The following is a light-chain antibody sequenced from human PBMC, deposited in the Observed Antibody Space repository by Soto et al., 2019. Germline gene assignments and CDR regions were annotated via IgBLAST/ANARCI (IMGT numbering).Light chain of an antibody. CDR3: QQHSNWTQFT. CDR1: QSASSY. Sequence: EIVWTQSPATLSFSPGERATLSCRASQSASSYLAWYQQKHGQAPRLLIYDAFNRATGIRASCSGSRSGTGFTLTISSLETEDFAVSYCQQHSNWTQFTFSQGTRLSIK. V-gene: IGKV3-11*01. J-gene: IGKJ5*01. CDR2: DAF.